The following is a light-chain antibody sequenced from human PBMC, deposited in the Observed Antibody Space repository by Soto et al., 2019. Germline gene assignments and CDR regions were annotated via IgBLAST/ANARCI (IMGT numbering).Light chain of an antibody. V-gene: IGKV1-5*03. CDR1: QSISSW. Sequence: DIQMTQSPSTLSASVGDRVTITCRASQSISSWLAWYQQKPGKAPKLLIYKASSLESGVPSRFSGSGSGTEFTLTINSLQPDDFATYFCQQYKTSLYSFGQGTKVDIK. CDR3: QQYKTSLYS. J-gene: IGKJ2*01. CDR2: KAS.